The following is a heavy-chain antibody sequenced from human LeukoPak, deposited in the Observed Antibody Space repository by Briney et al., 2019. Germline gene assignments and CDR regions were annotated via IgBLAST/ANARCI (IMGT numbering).Heavy chain of an antibody. CDR1: GYTFTGYY. CDR3: AREIRYDSSGIYDY. CDR2: TNPNSGGT. V-gene: IGHV1-2*04. Sequence: GASVKVSCKASGYTFTGYYMHWVRQAPGQGLEWMGWTNPNSGGTNYAQKFQGWVTMTRDTSISTAYMELSRLRSDDTAVYYCAREIRYDSSGIYDYWGQGTLVTVSS. J-gene: IGHJ4*02. D-gene: IGHD3-22*01.